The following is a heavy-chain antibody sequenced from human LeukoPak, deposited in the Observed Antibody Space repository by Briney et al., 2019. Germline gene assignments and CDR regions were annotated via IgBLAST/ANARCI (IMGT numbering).Heavy chain of an antibody. D-gene: IGHD3-10*01. Sequence: PGGSLRLSCAASGFTFSSYSMNWVRQAPGKGLEWVSYISSSSSTIYYADSVKGRFTISRDNAKNSLYLQMNSLRAEDTAVYYCARELLRGVIIGSFDYWGQGTLVTVSS. J-gene: IGHJ4*02. CDR2: ISSSSSTI. V-gene: IGHV3-48*04. CDR3: ARELLRGVIIGSFDY. CDR1: GFTFSSYS.